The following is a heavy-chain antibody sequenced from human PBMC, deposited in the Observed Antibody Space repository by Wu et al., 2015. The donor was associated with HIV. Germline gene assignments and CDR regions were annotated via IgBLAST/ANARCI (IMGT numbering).Heavy chain of an antibody. D-gene: IGHD2-2*01. J-gene: IGHJ4*02. V-gene: IGHV1-69*12. Sequence: QVHLVQSGAEVKKPRSSVKVSCKASGDSFSTSTFTWVRRTPGQGLQWMGGIIPIFGKPHYSRRFQGKVTITADESTNTVYMELRSLKSEDTAIYYCATGEEESAALEFWGQGTLVTVSS. CDR1: GDSFSTST. CDR2: IIPIFGKP. CDR3: ATGEEESAALEF.